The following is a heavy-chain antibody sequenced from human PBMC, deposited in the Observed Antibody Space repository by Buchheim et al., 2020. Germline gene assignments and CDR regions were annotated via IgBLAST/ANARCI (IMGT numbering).Heavy chain of an antibody. CDR1: GFTFSSYW. V-gene: IGHV3-7*01. J-gene: IGHJ4*02. Sequence: IQLVESGGGVVQPGGSLRLSCAASGFTFSSYWMTWVRQAPGKGLEWVANIKEDGSEKYYVDSVKGRFTISRDNAKNSLFLQMNSLRAEDTAVYYCARDLVDTAMITGPRPLDYWGQGTL. CDR3: ARDLVDTAMITGPRPLDY. D-gene: IGHD5-18*01. CDR2: IKEDGSEK.